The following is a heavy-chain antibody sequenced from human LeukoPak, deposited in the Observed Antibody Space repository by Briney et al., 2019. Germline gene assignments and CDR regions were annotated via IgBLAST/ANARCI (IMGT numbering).Heavy chain of an antibody. V-gene: IGHV3-23*01. CDR1: GFTFSGYA. Sequence: PGGSLRLSCATSGFTFSGYAMSWVRQAPGKGLEWVSTISGSGGSTYYADSVKGRFTTSRDNSKNTLYVQMNSLKAEDTAVYYCAKDHYYDRSGYNYEAYFDDWGQGTLVSVSS. CDR3: AKDHYYDRSGYNYEAYFDD. D-gene: IGHD3-22*01. J-gene: IGHJ4*02. CDR2: ISGSGGST.